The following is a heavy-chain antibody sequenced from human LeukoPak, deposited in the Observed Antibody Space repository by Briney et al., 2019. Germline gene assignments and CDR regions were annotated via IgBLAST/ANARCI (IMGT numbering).Heavy chain of an antibody. Sequence: PGGSLRLSCAASGFTFSNAWMSWVRQAPGKGLEWVGRIKSKTDGGTTDYAAPVKGRFTISRDDSKNTLYLQMNSLKTEDTAVYYCTTISPWFGDLPGGYWGQGTLVTVSS. J-gene: IGHJ4*02. D-gene: IGHD3-10*01. CDR1: GFTFSNAW. CDR2: IKSKTDGGTT. V-gene: IGHV3-15*01. CDR3: TTISPWFGDLPGGY.